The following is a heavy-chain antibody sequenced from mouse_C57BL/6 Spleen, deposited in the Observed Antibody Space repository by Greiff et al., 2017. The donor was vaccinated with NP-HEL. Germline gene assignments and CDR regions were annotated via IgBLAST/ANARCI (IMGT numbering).Heavy chain of an antibody. V-gene: IGHV1-50*01. J-gene: IGHJ4*01. CDR1: GYTFTSYW. Sequence: VQLQQSGAELVKPGASVKLSCKASGYTFTSYWMQWVKQRPGQGLEWIGEIDPSDSYTNYNQKFKGKATLTVDTSSSTAYMQLSSLTSEDSAVYYCARSGNYYYGSSFYAMDYWGQGTSVTVSS. D-gene: IGHD1-1*01. CDR3: ARSGNYYYGSSFYAMDY. CDR2: IDPSDSYT.